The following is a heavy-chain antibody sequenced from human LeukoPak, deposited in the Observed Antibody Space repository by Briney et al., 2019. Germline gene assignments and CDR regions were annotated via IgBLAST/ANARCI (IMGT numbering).Heavy chain of an antibody. CDR1: GFTFSSYA. D-gene: IGHD3-3*01. CDR2: IKQDGSEK. V-gene: IGHV3-7*01. CDR3: ARGDDFWSGHGGFDY. J-gene: IGHJ4*02. Sequence: GRSLRLSCAASGFTFSSYAMHWVRQAPGKGLEWVANIKQDGSEKYYVDSVKGRFTVSRDNARNSLYLQMNSLRAEDTAVYYCARGDDFWSGHGGFDYWGQGTLVTVSS.